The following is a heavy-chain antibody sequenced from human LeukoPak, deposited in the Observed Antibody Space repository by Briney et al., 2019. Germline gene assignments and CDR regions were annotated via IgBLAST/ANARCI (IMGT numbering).Heavy chain of an antibody. CDR1: SGSVSIGGYS. CDR2: IDYCGTT. Sequence: SQTLSLTCTVSSGSVSIGGYSWNKLRQHPVRGVTCIGYIDYCGTTYYHPSLKRRVTISVDTSKNQFSLKLSSVTAADTAVYYCARGFPTYYYDSSFLAFDYWGQGTLVTVSS. V-gene: IGHV4-31*02. D-gene: IGHD3-22*01. CDR3: ARGFPTYYYDSSFLAFDY. J-gene: IGHJ4*02.